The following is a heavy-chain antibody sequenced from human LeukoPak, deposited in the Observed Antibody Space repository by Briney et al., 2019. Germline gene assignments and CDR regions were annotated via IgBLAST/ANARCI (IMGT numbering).Heavy chain of an antibody. D-gene: IGHD2-2*01. Sequence: GSLRLSCAASGFTFDDYGMSWVRQPPGKGLEWIGEINHSGSTNYNPSLKSRVTISVDTSKNQFSLKLSSVTAADTAVYYCARGAAMVNKFDYWGQGTLVTVSS. V-gene: IGHV4-34*01. CDR1: GFTFDDYG. CDR2: INHSGST. CDR3: ARGAAMVNKFDY. J-gene: IGHJ4*02.